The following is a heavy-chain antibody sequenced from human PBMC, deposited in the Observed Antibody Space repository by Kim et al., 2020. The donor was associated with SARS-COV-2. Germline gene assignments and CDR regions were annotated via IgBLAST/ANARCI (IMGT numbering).Heavy chain of an antibody. CDR2: INPIFGTA. J-gene: IGHJ6*02. CDR1: GGTFTSYA. Sequence: SVKVSCKASGGTFTSYAISWVRQAPGQGLEWMGGINPIFGTANYAQKFQGRVTITEDNSTSTAYMELSSLRSEDTAVYYCARDRMICEALGYYYCGMDVWGHGATVTVSS. CDR3: ARDRMICEALGYYYCGMDV. V-gene: IGHV1-69*06. D-gene: IGHD3-22*01.